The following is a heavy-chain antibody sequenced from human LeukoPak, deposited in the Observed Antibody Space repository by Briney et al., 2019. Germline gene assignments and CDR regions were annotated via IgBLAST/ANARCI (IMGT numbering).Heavy chain of an antibody. D-gene: IGHD2-21*02. CDR3: ARVYCGGDCYLAGAFDI. J-gene: IGHJ3*02. CDR1: GGSISSYY. V-gene: IGHV4-59*01. Sequence: TSETLSLTCTVSGGSISSYYWSWIRQPPGKGLEWIGNIYYSGSTNYNPSLKSRVTISVDTSKNQFSLKLSSVTAADTAVCYCARVYCGGDCYLAGAFDIWGQGTMVTVSS. CDR2: IYYSGST.